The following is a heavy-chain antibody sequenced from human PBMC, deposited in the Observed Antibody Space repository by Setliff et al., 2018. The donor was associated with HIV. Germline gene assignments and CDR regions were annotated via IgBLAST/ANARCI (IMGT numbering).Heavy chain of an antibody. V-gene: IGHV4-59*01. Sequence: PSETLSLTCTVSSDSISPYYWSWIRQPPGRGLEWIGFIYYSGSTNYSPSLKSRVTISLDSSKDQFSLKLTSVTAADTAVYYCARDIRGSNNWFDPWGQGTLVTVSS. D-gene: IGHD3-16*01. CDR2: IYYSGST. CDR3: ARDIRGSNNWFDP. J-gene: IGHJ5*02. CDR1: SDSISPYY.